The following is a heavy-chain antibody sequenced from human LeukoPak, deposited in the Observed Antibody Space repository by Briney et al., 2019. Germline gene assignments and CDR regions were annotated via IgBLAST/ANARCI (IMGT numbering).Heavy chain of an antibody. J-gene: IGHJ4*02. V-gene: IGHV3-7*01. Sequence: GGSLRLSCADSQFTFNGSWMNWVRQAPGKGLEWVANMDPTGSQKRYVDSVKGRFTISKDNPGASLYLDMHSLGAEDTAIYYCAIWTSGNYWGQGTLVTVSS. CDR1: QFTFNGSW. CDR3: AIWTSGNY. D-gene: IGHD1-1*01. CDR2: MDPTGSQK.